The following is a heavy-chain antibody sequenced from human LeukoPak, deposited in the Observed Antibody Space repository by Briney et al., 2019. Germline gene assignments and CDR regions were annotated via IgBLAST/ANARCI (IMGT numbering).Heavy chain of an antibody. CDR2: ISSSSSYI. Sequence: GGSLRLSCAASGFTFSSYSMNWVRQAPGKGLEWVSSISSSSSYIYYADSVKGRFTISRDNSKNTLYLQMNSLRAEDTAVYYCAGRGNKGDYYYYMDVWGKGTTVTISS. D-gene: IGHD3-16*01. J-gene: IGHJ6*03. CDR3: AGRGNKGDYYYYMDV. V-gene: IGHV3-21*04. CDR1: GFTFSSYS.